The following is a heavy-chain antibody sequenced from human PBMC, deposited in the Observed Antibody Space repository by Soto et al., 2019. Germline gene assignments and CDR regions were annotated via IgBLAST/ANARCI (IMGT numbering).Heavy chain of an antibody. J-gene: IGHJ4*02. V-gene: IGHV4-34*01. D-gene: IGHD2-8*02. CDR1: GGSFSGYS. CDR3: ARDKITGLLDY. CDR2: INHSGST. Sequence: QVKLQQWGAGLLKPSETLSLTCAVYGGSFSGYSWTWIRQPPGTGLEWVGEINHSGSTNYNPSLNXXVTISVDTSKNQFSLKLTSVTAADTAVYYCARDKITGLLDYWGQGTLVTVSS.